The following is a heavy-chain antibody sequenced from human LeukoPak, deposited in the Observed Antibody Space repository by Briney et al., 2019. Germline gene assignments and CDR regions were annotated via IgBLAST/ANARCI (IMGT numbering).Heavy chain of an antibody. CDR3: AGEPVVPAAMGFDP. J-gene: IGHJ5*02. CDR1: GGSISSSRYY. Sequence: SETLSLTCTVSGGSISSSRYYWGWIRQPPGKGLEWIGNIYYSGSTNYNPSLKSRVTISVDTSKNQFSLKLSSVTAADTAVYYCAGEPVVPAAMGFDPWGQGTLVTVSS. D-gene: IGHD2-2*01. V-gene: IGHV4-39*07. CDR2: IYYSGST.